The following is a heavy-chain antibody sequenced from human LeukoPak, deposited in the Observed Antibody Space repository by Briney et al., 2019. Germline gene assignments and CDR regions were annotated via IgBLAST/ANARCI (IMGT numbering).Heavy chain of an antibody. D-gene: IGHD6-19*01. CDR2: IRSKGYGEAT. V-gene: IGHV3-49*04. CDR1: GFSFGDYA. CDR3: ASEGLAVAGTEFAFDI. J-gene: IGHJ3*02. Sequence: GGSLRLSCTASGFSFGDYALSWVRQAPGKGLEWVGFIRSKGYGEATEYAASLEGRFSISRDDSQSIAYLQMNSLRAEDTAVYYCASEGLAVAGTEFAFDIWGQGTMVTVSS.